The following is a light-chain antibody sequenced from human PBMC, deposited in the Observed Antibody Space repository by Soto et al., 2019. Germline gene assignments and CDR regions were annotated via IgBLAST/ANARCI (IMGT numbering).Light chain of an antibody. CDR2: KAS. Sequence: DIQMTQSPSTLSASVXDTVTITCRASQTIGTWLAWYQQKPTKAPKLLIYKASTLESGVPSRFSGSGSGTEFTLTISSLQADDFATYYCQQYKDLSTLGGGTKVDIK. CDR3: QQYKDLST. CDR1: QTIGTW. J-gene: IGKJ4*01. V-gene: IGKV1-5*03.